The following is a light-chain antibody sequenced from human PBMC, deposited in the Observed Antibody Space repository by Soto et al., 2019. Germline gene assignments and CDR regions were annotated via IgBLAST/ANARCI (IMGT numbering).Light chain of an antibody. CDR1: QSVSSDY. CDR3: QQYGSSLTWT. V-gene: IGKV3-20*01. Sequence: PVERATLSCSASQSVSSDYLVWYQQKPGQAPRLLIYGASSRATGIPDRFSGSGSGTDFTLTISRLEPEDFAVYYCQQYGSSLTWTFGQGTKVDIK. J-gene: IGKJ1*01. CDR2: GAS.